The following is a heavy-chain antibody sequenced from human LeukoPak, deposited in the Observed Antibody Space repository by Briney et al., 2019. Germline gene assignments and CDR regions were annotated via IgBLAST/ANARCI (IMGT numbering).Heavy chain of an antibody. CDR2: ISSDGSNK. CDR3: ALGSQWNDAWGFDY. Sequence: SGGSLRLSCVASNFMFTTYGMHWVRQAPGKGLEWMGVISSDGSNKYYADSVKGRLTISRDNSKNTLYLQMDSLRAEDTAFYYCALGSQWNDAWGFDYWGQGTLVTVSS. V-gene: IGHV3-30*19. J-gene: IGHJ4*02. CDR1: NFMFTTYG. D-gene: IGHD1-1*01.